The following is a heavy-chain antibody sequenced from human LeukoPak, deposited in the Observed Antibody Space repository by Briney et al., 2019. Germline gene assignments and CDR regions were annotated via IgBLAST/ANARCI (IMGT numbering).Heavy chain of an antibody. Sequence: ASVKVSCKTSGYTFSDYNLHWVRQAPGQGPEWMGWINPNSGDTNSAKKFWGRVTVTRDTSLSTVYMELRRLISDDTAVYYCARRHKFYYGSGLDYWGQGALVTVSS. CDR3: ARRHKFYYGSGLDY. D-gene: IGHD3-10*01. V-gene: IGHV1-2*02. CDR2: INPNSGDT. CDR1: GYTFSDYN. J-gene: IGHJ4*02.